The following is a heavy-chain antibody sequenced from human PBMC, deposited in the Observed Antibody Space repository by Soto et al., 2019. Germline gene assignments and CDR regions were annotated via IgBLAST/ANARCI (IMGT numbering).Heavy chain of an antibody. CDR2: TIPMFRSS. D-gene: IGHD3-10*02. CDR1: GGTFTDYA. V-gene: IGHV1-69*13. J-gene: IGHJ4*02. CDR3: AKDVGFQQHLFVFDL. Sequence: SVKVSCKASGGTFTDYAFSWVRQAPGQGLEWMGGTIPMFRSSNFAQKFQDRLTIFADASAGTAYMELSSLRSDDTAIYYCAKDVGFQQHLFVFDLWGQGTLVTVSS.